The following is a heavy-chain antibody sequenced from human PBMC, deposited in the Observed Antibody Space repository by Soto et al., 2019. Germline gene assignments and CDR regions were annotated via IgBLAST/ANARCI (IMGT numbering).Heavy chain of an antibody. CDR2: ISAYNGNT. V-gene: IGHV1-18*04. J-gene: IGHJ4*02. D-gene: IGHD3-16*01. CDR1: GYTFTRYG. CDR3: ARVMQTSTTAGLDYFDY. Sequence: ASVKVSCKASGYTFTRYGISWVRQDTGQGLEWMGWISAYNGNTNYAQKLQGRVTMTTDTSTSTAYMELRSLRSDDTAVYYCARVMQTSTTAGLDYFDYWGQGTLVTVSS.